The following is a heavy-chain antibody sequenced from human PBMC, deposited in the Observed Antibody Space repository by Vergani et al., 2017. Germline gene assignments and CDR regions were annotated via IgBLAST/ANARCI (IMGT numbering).Heavy chain of an antibody. CDR3: ATHLIAVPGRVDY. V-gene: IGHV1-69*01. Sequence: QVQLVQSGAEVKKPGSSVKVSCKASGGTFRTYDINWVRQAPGQGLEWMGGIIPMFGTVSYSQKFQGRVTITADESTTTAYMELSSLRSEDTAVYYCATHLIAVPGRVDYWGQGTLVTVSS. CDR1: GGTFRTYD. CDR2: IIPMFGTV. J-gene: IGHJ4*02. D-gene: IGHD6-13*01.